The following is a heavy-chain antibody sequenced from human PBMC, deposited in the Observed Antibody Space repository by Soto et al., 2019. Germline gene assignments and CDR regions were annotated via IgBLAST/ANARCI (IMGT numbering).Heavy chain of an antibody. CDR3: ATESGSTYGYFDH. V-gene: IGHV4-30-4*01. J-gene: IGHJ4*02. CDR1: GGSVTSDEDY. D-gene: IGHD5-18*01. Sequence: SETLSLTCTVSGGSVTSDEDYWTWIRQSPGKGLEWIGYISNSGSTGYNPSLKTRLSMSVDRSKNQFTLRLTSVTAADTAVYFCATESGSTYGYFDHWGQGAQVTVSS. CDR2: ISNSGST.